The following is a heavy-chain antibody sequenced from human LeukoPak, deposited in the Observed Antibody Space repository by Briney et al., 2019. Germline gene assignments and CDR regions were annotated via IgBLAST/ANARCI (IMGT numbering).Heavy chain of an antibody. CDR2: IYSGGST. J-gene: IGHJ4*02. CDR1: GFTVSSNY. V-gene: IGHV3-53*01. CDR3: ARVRVPAAMGEYYFDY. Sequence: PGGSLRLSCAASGFTVSSNYMSWFRQAPGKGLERVSVIYSGGSTYYADSVKGRFTISRDNSKNTLYLQMNSLRAEDTAVYYCARVRVPAAMGEYYFDYWGQGTLVTVSS. D-gene: IGHD2-2*01.